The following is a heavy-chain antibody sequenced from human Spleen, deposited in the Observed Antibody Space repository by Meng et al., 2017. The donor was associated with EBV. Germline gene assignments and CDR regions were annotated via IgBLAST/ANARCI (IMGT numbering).Heavy chain of an antibody. Sequence: QPQWSGHALGTASGTLSLTCVFCGASVSASYWWSWVRQPPGKGLEWIGAVHHDGSTNYNASLKSRVSISVEKSKNQFSLNMTSVTAADTAVYYCARADGDANWFDPWGQGTLVTVSS. CDR2: VHHDGST. CDR1: GASVSASYW. CDR3: ARADGDANWFDP. D-gene: IGHD4-17*01. V-gene: IGHV4-4*02. J-gene: IGHJ5*01.